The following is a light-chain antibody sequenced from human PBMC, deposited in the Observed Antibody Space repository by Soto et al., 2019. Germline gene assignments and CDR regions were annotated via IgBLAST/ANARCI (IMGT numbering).Light chain of an antibody. CDR2: NNN. V-gene: IGLV1-44*01. Sequence: QSVLTQPPSTSGTPGQRVTISCSGSSSNIGSNTVSWCQQLPGTAPKPLIYNNNQRPSGVPDRFSGSKSGTSDSLAISGLQSEDEADYYCAAWDDSLIGYVFGTGTKVTVL. CDR3: AAWDDSLIGYV. CDR1: SSNIGSNT. J-gene: IGLJ1*01.